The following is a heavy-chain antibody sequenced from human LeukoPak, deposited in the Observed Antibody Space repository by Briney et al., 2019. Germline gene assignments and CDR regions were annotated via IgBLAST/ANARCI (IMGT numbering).Heavy chain of an antibody. CDR2: INHSGST. D-gene: IGHD1-1*01. V-gene: IGHV4-39*07. CDR3: AREGSTTGTTGGWFGP. CDR1: GGSISSSSYY. Sequence: SETLSLTCTVSGGSISSSSYYWSWIRQPPGKGLEWIGEINHSGSTNYNPSLKSRVTISVDTSKNQFSLKLSSVTAADTAVYYCAREGSTTGTTGGWFGPWGQGTLVTVSS. J-gene: IGHJ5*02.